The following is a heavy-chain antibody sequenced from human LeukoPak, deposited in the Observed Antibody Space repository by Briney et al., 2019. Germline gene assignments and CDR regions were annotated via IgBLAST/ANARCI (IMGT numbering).Heavy chain of an antibody. Sequence: GGSLRLSCAASGFTFNDYYMTWIRQAPGKGLEWVSYISSSGITIYYTDSVKGRFTISRDNAKNSLYLQMNSLRAEDTAVYYCARGVKYYYYYMDVWGKGTTVTVSS. V-gene: IGHV3-11*04. CDR3: ARGVKYYYYYMDV. CDR1: GFTFNDYY. J-gene: IGHJ6*03. CDR2: ISSSGITI.